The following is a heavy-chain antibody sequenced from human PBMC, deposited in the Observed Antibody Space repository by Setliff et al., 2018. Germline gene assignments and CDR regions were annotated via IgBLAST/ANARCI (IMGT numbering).Heavy chain of an antibody. CDR3: VKDPSVYGADSGSI. V-gene: IGHV3-64D*09. Sequence: HPGGSLRLSCSASGFTFSRYAMHWVRQAPGKGLESVSAISSTGIPIYYADSVKARFSISRDDAKNTLYLQMTSLRGDGTAVYYCVKDPSVYGADSGSIWGQGTMVTV. J-gene: IGHJ3*02. CDR1: GFTFSRYA. CDR2: ISSTGIPI. D-gene: IGHD2-21*02.